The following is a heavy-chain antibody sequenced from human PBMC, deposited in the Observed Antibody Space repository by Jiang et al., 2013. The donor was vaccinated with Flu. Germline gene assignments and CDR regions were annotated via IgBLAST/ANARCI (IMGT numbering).Heavy chain of an antibody. Sequence: HWVRQAPGQGLEWMGRINPNSGGTNYAQKFQGRVTMTRDTSISTAYMELSRLRSDDTAVYYCARDLDDILTGYPYYFDYWGQGTLVTVSS. V-gene: IGHV1-2*06. D-gene: IGHD3-9*01. CDR3: ARDLDDILTGYPYYFDY. J-gene: IGHJ4*02. CDR2: INPNSGGT.